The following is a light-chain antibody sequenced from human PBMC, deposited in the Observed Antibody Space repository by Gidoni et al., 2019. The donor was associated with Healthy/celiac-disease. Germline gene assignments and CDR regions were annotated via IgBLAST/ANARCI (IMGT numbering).Light chain of an antibody. V-gene: IGKV1-9*01. Sequence: DIQLTQSPSFLSASVGDRVTITCWASQGISSYLAWYQQKPGKAPKLLIYAASTLQSGVPSRFSGSGSGTEFTLTISSLQPEEFATYYCQQLNSYPLTFGGGTKVEIK. CDR3: QQLNSYPLT. CDR1: QGISSY. CDR2: AAS. J-gene: IGKJ4*01.